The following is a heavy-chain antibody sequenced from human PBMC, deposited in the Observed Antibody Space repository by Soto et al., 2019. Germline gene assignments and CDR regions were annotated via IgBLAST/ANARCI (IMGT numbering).Heavy chain of an antibody. CDR2: IYYSGST. Sequence: KPSETLSLTCTVSGVSITSSSYYWGWIRQPPGKGLEWIGSIYYSGSTYYNPSLQSRVTISADTSKNQFSLKLDSVTAADTAVYYCVTPCGGYYYDDFDYWGKGTLVTVSS. D-gene: IGHD5-18*01. J-gene: IGHJ4*02. CDR3: VTPCGGYYYDDFDY. V-gene: IGHV4-39*01. CDR1: GVSITSSSYY.